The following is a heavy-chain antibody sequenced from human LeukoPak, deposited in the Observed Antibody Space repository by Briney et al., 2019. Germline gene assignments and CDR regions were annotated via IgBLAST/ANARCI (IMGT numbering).Heavy chain of an antibody. Sequence: PGGSLRLSCAASGFTFSSYAMHWVRQAPGKGLEWVSGISWNSGSIGYADSVKGRFTISRDNAKNSLYLQMNSLRAEDTALYYCAKDGNHYYGSGRSPYYCYYMDVWGKGTTVAISS. V-gene: IGHV3-9*01. J-gene: IGHJ6*03. CDR3: AKDGNHYYGSGRSPYYCYYMDV. CDR2: ISWNSGSI. D-gene: IGHD3-10*01. CDR1: GFTFSSYA.